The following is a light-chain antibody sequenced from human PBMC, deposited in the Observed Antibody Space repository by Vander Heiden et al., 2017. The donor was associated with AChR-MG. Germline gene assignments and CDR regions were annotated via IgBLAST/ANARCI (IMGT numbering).Light chain of an antibody. V-gene: IGKV1-27*01. J-gene: IGKJ2*01. CDR3: QKYNSAPYT. Sequence: TQMTQSPSSLSASVGDRVTITCQASQGLSYYLAWYQQEPGKVPKLLVYAASTLRSRVPSRFSGSGSGTDFTLTISSLQPEDVATYYCQKYNSAPYTFGQGTKLEIK. CDR2: AAS. CDR1: QGLSYY.